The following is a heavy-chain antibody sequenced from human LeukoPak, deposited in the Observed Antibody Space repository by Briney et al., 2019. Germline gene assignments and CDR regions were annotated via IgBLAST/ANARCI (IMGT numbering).Heavy chain of an antibody. CDR3: ASTGYSSGWSDY. D-gene: IGHD6-13*01. Sequence: GGSLRLSCAASGLTFSSYWMSWVRQAPGKGLEWVANIKQDGSEKYYVDSVKGRFTISRDNAKNSLYLQMNSLRAEDTAVYYCASTGYSSGWSDYWGQGTLVTVSS. V-gene: IGHV3-7*01. CDR1: GLTFSSYW. CDR2: IKQDGSEK. J-gene: IGHJ4*02.